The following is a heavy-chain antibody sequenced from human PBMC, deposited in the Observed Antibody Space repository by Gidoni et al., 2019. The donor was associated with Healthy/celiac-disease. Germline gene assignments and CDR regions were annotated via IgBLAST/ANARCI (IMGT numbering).Heavy chain of an antibody. Sequence: QVQRVESGGGVVQPGRSLRLSGAASGFTLSSYGMPWVRQAPGKGLELVAVISYDGRNKYYAASVKCRFTISRDNSKNPLSLQMNSLRAEDTAVYYCAKIVLRFLVWYYFDYWGQGTLVTVSS. CDR3: AKIVLRFLVWYYFDY. J-gene: IGHJ4*02. V-gene: IGHV3-30*18. D-gene: IGHD3-3*01. CDR1: GFTLSSYG. CDR2: ISYDGRNK.